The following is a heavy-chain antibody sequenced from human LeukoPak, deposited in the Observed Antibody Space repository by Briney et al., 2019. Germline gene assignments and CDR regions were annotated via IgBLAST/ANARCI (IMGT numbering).Heavy chain of an antibody. CDR2: IKQDGSEK. CDR1: GFTFSSYW. J-gene: IGHJ5*02. Sequence: PGGSLGLSCAASGFTFSSYWMSWVRQAPGKGLEWVANIKQDGSEKYYVDSVKGRFTISRDNAKNSLYLQMNSLRAEDTAVYYCARDRGCSSTSCYRTNWFDPWGQGTLVTVSS. D-gene: IGHD2-2*01. V-gene: IGHV3-7*01. CDR3: ARDRGCSSTSCYRTNWFDP.